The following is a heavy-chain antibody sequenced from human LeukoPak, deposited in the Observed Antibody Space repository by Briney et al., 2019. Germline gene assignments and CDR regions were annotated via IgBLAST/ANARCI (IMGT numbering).Heavy chain of an antibody. CDR3: ARFELDSGGYASNFDS. Sequence: PGGSLRLSCVVSGFTFNDYYMNWIRQAPGKGLEWVSYISGGSSHTLYADSVKGRFTISRDNAKNSLYLQMNTLRAEDTAVYYCARFELDSGGYASNFDSWGQGTLVTVSS. D-gene: IGHD3-22*01. J-gene: IGHJ4*02. CDR2: ISGGSSHT. V-gene: IGHV3-11*06. CDR1: GFTFNDYY.